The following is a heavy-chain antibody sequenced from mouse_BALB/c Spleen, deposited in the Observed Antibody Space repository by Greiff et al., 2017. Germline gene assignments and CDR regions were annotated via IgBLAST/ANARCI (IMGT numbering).Heavy chain of an antibody. CDR2: IYPGNVNT. CDR3: ARSAARATDFDY. J-gene: IGHJ2*01. CDR1: GYTFTSYY. D-gene: IGHD3-1*01. V-gene: IGHV1S56*01. Sequence: QVQLKESGPELVKPGASVRISCKASGYTFTSYYIHWVKQRPGQGLEWIGWIYPGNVNTKYNEKFKGKATLTADKSSSTAYMQLSSLTSEDSAVYFCARSAARATDFDYWGQGTTLTVSS.